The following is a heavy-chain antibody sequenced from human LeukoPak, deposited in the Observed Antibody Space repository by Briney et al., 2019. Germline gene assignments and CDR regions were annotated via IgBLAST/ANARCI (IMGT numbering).Heavy chain of an antibody. Sequence: GRSLRLSCAASGSTFDDYAMHWVRQAPGKGLEWVSGISWNSGSIGYADSVKGRFTISRDNAKNSLYLQMNSLRAEDTALYYCAKDIRPYYYDSSGYYWGLDYWGQGTLVTVSS. D-gene: IGHD3-22*01. CDR2: ISWNSGSI. V-gene: IGHV3-9*01. CDR3: AKDIRPYYYDSSGYYWGLDY. J-gene: IGHJ4*02. CDR1: GSTFDDYA.